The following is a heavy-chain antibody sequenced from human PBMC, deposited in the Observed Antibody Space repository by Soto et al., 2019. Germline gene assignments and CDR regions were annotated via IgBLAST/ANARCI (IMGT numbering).Heavy chain of an antibody. CDR1: GYSFTDYY. D-gene: IGHD1-7*01. J-gene: IGHJ6*02. V-gene: IGHV1-69*05. CDR3: VTKREAGSSPKGNWNYGAPYYYYGMDV. Sequence: SVKVSCKASGYSFTDYYMHWVRQAPGQGLEWMGWINPIFGAANYAQKFQGRVTITTDESTSTAYMELSSLRSEDTAVYYCVTKREAGSSPKGNWNYGAPYYYYGMDVWGQGTTVTVSS. CDR2: INPIFGAA.